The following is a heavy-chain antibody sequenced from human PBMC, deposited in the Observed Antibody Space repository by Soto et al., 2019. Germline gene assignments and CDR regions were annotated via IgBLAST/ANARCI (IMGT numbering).Heavy chain of an antibody. CDR3: AKSPTVTTRDWYFDL. J-gene: IGHJ2*01. V-gene: IGHV3-9*01. Sequence: DVQLVESGGGLVQPGRSLRLSCAASGFTFDDYAMHWVRQAPGKGLEWVSGISWNSGSIGYADSVKGRFTISRDNAKNSLYLQMNSLRAEDTALYYCAKSPTVTTRDWYFDLWGRGTLVTVSS. CDR2: ISWNSGSI. D-gene: IGHD4-17*01. CDR1: GFTFDDYA.